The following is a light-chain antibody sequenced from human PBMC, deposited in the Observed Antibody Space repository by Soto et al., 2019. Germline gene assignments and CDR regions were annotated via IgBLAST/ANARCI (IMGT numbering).Light chain of an antibody. CDR3: QSYDSRLRRV. CDR1: SSNIGAGYD. Sequence: QSVLTQPPSVSGAPGQRVTISCTGSSSNIGAGYDVHWYQQLPGTAPKLLIHGNINRPSGVPDRFSGSKSGTSASLAITGLQAEDEADYYCQSYDSRLRRVFGGGTQLTVL. CDR2: GNI. J-gene: IGLJ2*01. V-gene: IGLV1-40*01.